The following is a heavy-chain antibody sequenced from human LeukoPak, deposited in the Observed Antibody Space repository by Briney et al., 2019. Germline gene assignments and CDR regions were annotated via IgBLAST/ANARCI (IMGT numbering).Heavy chain of an antibody. J-gene: IGHJ3*02. Sequence: ASVKVSCKASGYTFTSYDINWVRQATGQGLEWMGWMNPNSGNTGYAQKFQGRVTMTRDTSTSTVYMELSSLRSEDTAVYYCASGDRDSSGYDAFDIWGQGTMVTVSS. V-gene: IGHV1-8*01. CDR1: GYTFTSYD. D-gene: IGHD3-22*01. CDR2: MNPNSGNT. CDR3: ASGDRDSSGYDAFDI.